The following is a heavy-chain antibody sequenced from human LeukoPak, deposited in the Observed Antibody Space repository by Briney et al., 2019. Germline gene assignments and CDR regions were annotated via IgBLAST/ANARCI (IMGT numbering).Heavy chain of an antibody. J-gene: IGHJ4*02. CDR2: INPDTGGT. D-gene: IGHD1-14*01. V-gene: IGHV1-2*02. CDR3: ARGFSPTGPFDY. Sequence: GASVKVSCKASGYTLTAYFIYWMRQAPGQGLEWMGWINPDTGGTICAQNFQGRVTMTRDTSISTAYMELTRLVSDDTAVYYCARGFSPTGPFDYWGQGTLVTVSS. CDR1: GYTLTAYF.